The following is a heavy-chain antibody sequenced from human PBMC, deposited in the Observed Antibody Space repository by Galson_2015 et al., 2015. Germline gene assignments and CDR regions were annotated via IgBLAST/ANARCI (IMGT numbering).Heavy chain of an antibody. D-gene: IGHD3-3*01. J-gene: IGHJ3*02. CDR3: ASGGSDAFDI. CDR2: TYYKSRWYN. V-gene: IGHV6-1*01. Sequence: CAISGDSVSTNSAAWNWIRQSPSRGLEWLGRTYYKSRWYNDYAVSVRSRITINPDTSKNLFSLHLNSVTPEDTAIYYCASGGSDAFDIWGQGTMVTVSS. CDR1: GDSVSTNSAA.